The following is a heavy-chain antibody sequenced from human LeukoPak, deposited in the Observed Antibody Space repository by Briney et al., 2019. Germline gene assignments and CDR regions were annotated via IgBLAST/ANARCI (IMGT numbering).Heavy chain of an antibody. J-gene: IGHJ1*01. V-gene: IGHV3-74*01. CDR2: IKSDGST. CDR1: GFTFSSYW. CDR3: ARAQSEISCYDPEYFEH. D-gene: IGHD3-22*01. Sequence: PGGSLRLSCAASGFTFSSYWMHCVRQAPGKGLVWVSRIKSDGSTNYADSVKGRFTISRDNAKNTVSLQMNSLRAEDTGVYFCARAQSEISCYDPEYFEHWGQGTLVTVSS.